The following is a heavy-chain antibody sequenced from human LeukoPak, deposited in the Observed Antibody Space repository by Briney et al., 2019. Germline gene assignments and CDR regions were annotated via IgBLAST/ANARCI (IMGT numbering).Heavy chain of an antibody. J-gene: IGHJ4*02. V-gene: IGHV4-39*01. D-gene: IGHD3-16*01. CDR3: ARHPLGRGDSY. Sequence: SETLSLTCTLSGGSICSSSYYWGWIRQPPGKGLEWIGSIYYSGSTYYNPSLKSRVTISVDTSKNQFSLKLSSVTAADTAVYYCARHPLGRGDSYWGQGTLVTVSS. CDR2: IYYSGST. CDR1: GGSICSSSYY.